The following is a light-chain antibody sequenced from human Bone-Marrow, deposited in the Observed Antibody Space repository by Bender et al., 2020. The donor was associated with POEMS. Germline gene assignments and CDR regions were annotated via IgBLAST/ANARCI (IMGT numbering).Light chain of an antibody. Sequence: SYELTQPSSVSVSPGQAARITCSGDILANRYSRWIQQKPGQAPLVLLYEDSERPSGIPERFSGSSSGTTVTLTISGAQVDDEADYFCYSATDTNILFGGGTRLTVL. CDR3: YSATDTNIL. V-gene: IGLV3-27*01. J-gene: IGLJ2*01. CDR1: ILANRY. CDR2: EDS.